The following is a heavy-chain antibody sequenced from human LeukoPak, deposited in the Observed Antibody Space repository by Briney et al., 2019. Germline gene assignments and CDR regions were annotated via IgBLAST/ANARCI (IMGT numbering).Heavy chain of an antibody. V-gene: IGHV3-48*03. J-gene: IGHJ4*02. CDR3: ARRPYNSGWYDY. Sequence: GGSLRLSCAAFGFAFSTYEMNWVRQAPGEGPEWVAYINSDGSTIHYADSVKGRLTISRDNARNFLVLQMSSLRVEDTAIYYCARRPYNSGWYDYWGQGTLVSVSS. CDR1: GFAFSTYE. CDR2: INSDGSTI. D-gene: IGHD6-19*01.